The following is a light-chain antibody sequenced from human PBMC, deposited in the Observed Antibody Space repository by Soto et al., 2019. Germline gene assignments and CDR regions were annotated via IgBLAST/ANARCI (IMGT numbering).Light chain of an antibody. V-gene: IGKV1-9*01. CDR3: QQLNTLPFT. CDR1: QAITNN. CDR2: EES. Sequence: DIHLTQSPSSLSASVGYRFTITCRASQAITNNLAWYQQKPGNPPRLLIYEESTLHSGVPSRFSGSGSGTEFTLTISGLLPEDFATYHCQQLNTLPFTFGQGTQLEIK. J-gene: IGKJ5*01.